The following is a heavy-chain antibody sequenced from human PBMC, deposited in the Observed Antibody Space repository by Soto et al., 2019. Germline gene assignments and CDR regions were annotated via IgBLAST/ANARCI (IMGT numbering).Heavy chain of an antibody. D-gene: IGHD4-17*01. V-gene: IGHV4-39*01. CDR3: AGEMTTVTIFDY. CDR1: GGSISSSSYY. J-gene: IGHJ4*02. Sequence: SETLSLTCTVAGGSISSSSYYWGWIRQPPGKGLEWIGSIYYSGSTYYNPSLKSRVTISVDTSKNQFSLKLSSVTAADTAVYYCAGEMTTVTIFDYWGQGTLVTVSS. CDR2: IYYSGST.